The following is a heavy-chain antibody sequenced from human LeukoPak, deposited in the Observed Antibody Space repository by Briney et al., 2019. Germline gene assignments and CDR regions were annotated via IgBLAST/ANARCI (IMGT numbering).Heavy chain of an antibody. D-gene: IGHD3-22*01. V-gene: IGHV4-59*08. CDR1: GGSISNYY. Sequence: SETLSLTCTVSGGSISNYYWSWVRQPPGKELEWIGYIYYSGSTNYNPSLTGRVTISVDTSKNQFSLNLSSVTAADTAMYYCARPSRTGSGWDAFDIWGQGTMVTVSS. J-gene: IGHJ3*02. CDR3: ARPSRTGSGWDAFDI. CDR2: IYYSGST.